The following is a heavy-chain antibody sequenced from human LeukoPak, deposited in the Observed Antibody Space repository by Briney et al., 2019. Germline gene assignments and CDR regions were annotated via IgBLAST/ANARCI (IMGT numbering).Heavy chain of an antibody. CDR3: ARDGSGRYYFDY. CDR1: GGSISSGSLY. CDR2: IYTSGST. J-gene: IGHJ4*02. V-gene: IGHV4-61*02. D-gene: IGHD3-10*01. Sequence: SETLSLTCTVSGGSISSGSLYWTWIRQPAGRGLEWIGLIYTSGSTNYKPSLKSRVTISVDTSKNQFSLKLTSVTAADTAVYYCARDGSGRYYFDYWGQGTLVTVSS.